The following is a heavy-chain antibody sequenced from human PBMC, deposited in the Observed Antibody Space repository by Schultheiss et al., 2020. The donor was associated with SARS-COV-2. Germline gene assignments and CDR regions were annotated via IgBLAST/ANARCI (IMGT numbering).Heavy chain of an antibody. CDR1: GFTFSSYG. V-gene: IGHV3-30*18. D-gene: IGHD5-12*01. CDR2: ISYDGSNK. Sequence: GESLKISCAASGFTFSSYGMHWVRQAPGKGLEWVAVISYDGSNKYYADSVKGRFTISRDNSKNTLYLQMNSLRAEDTAVYSCAKDGLWYGGHGSWFDPWGQGTLVTVSS. J-gene: IGHJ5*02. CDR3: AKDGLWYGGHGSWFDP.